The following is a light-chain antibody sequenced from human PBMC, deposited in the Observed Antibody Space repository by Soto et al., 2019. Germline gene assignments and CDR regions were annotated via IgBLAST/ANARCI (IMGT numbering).Light chain of an antibody. CDR3: QQYGSTPRT. CDR2: VAS. V-gene: IGKV3-20*01. Sequence: ENVLTQSPGTASLSPGERATLSCRASQSVTNTYLAWFQQTPGQAPRLLISVASSRAIGIPDRFRGSGSRVYFPLTSSRQEPEDFAVYYCQQYGSTPRTFGGGTNVEI. J-gene: IGKJ4*01. CDR1: QSVTNTY.